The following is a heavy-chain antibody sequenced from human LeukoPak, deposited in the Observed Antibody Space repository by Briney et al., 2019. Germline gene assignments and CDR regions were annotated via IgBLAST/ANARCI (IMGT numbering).Heavy chain of an antibody. CDR3: ARTRLVELRRSFDY. J-gene: IGHJ4*02. V-gene: IGHV3-48*02. Sequence: GGSLRLSCAASGFTFSSYSMNWVRQAPGKGLEWVSYISSSSSTIYYADSVKGRFTISRDNAKNSLYLQMNSLRDEDTAVYYCARTRLVELRRSFDYWGQGTLVTVSS. CDR1: GFTFSSYS. D-gene: IGHD1-26*01. CDR2: ISSSSSTI.